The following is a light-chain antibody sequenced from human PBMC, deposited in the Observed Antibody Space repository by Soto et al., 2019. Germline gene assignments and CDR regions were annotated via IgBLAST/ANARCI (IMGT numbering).Light chain of an antibody. Sequence: EIVMTQSPATVSVSPGERATLSCRASQSVSDKLAWYQQKPGQAPRLLIYHASARATGIPARFSGSGSGTEFTLTISGLQSEDFAVYYCQQYNNWPPTFGQGTKVEIK. V-gene: IGKV3-15*01. CDR1: QSVSDK. CDR3: QQYNNWPPT. CDR2: HAS. J-gene: IGKJ1*01.